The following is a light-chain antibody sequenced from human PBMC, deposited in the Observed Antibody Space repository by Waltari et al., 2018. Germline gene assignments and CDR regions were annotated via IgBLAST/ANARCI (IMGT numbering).Light chain of an antibody. CDR1: SRHIGNYDY. CDR2: EVT. CDR3: SSYAGSSVWV. J-gene: IGLJ3*02. Sequence: QSALTQPPSASGSPGQSVTISCPGRSRHIGNYDYAAWYQQRPAKAPELMIYEVTKRPSGVPDRFSGSKSGNTASLTVSGLQAADEADYYCSSYAGSSVWVFGGGTKLTVV. V-gene: IGLV2-8*01.